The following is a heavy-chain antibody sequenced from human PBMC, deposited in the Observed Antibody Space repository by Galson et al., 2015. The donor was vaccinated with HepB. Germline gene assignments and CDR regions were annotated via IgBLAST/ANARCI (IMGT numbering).Heavy chain of an antibody. J-gene: IGHJ4*02. D-gene: IGHD3/OR15-3a*01. Sequence: QSGAEVKQPGASVKVSCKASGYSFTGYGITWVRQAPGQGLEWMGWIMTYSNNNINYGQKFKGRVTMTTDTSTNTVYMDLRSLRSDDTAVYYCARGVDVPDHWGQGTLVTVSS. V-gene: IGHV1-18*01. CDR3: ARGVDVPDH. CDR2: IMTYSNNNI. CDR1: GYSFTGYG.